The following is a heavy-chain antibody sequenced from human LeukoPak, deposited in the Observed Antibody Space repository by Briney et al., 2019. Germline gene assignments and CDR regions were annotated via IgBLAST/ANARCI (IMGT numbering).Heavy chain of an antibody. J-gene: IGHJ4*02. CDR3: AVRGYSGYDTSYFDY. CDR2: INSDGSST. D-gene: IGHD5-12*01. Sequence: GGSLRLSCAASGFTFSSYWMHWVRQAPGKGLVCVSRINSDGSSTSYADSVKGRFTISRDSAKNTLYLQMNSLRAEDTAVYYCAVRGYSGYDTSYFDYWGQGTLVTVSS. V-gene: IGHV3-74*01. CDR1: GFTFSSYW.